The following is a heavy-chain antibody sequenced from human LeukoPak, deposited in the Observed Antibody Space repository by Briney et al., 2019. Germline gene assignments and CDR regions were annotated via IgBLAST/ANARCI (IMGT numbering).Heavy chain of an antibody. D-gene: IGHD6-25*01. V-gene: IGHV4-4*02. CDR1: GGSISSSNW. Sequence: SETLSLTCAVSGGSISSSNWWSWVRQPPGKGLEWIGEIYHSGSTNYNPSLKSRVTISVDTSKNQFSLKLSSVTAADAAVYYCARDHGYYFDYWGQGTLVTVSS. CDR3: ARDHGYYFDY. J-gene: IGHJ4*02. CDR2: IYHSGST.